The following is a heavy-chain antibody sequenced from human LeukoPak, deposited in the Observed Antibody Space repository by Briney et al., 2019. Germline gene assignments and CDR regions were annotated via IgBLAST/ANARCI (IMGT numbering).Heavy chain of an antibody. CDR3: ARRIDLAGSTFDY. V-gene: IGHV4-39*01. J-gene: IGHJ4*02. Sequence: SSETLSLPCTVSGRYISSRSHQGPSTRKPPAKGLKWHGSIYDSGSTAYNPSLKRRVTISVNTSKNQSSLLLSAVTAADTAVYYCARRIDLAGSTFDYWGQGALVTVSS. D-gene: IGHD3-9*01. CDR1: GRYISSRSHQ. CDR2: IYDSGST.